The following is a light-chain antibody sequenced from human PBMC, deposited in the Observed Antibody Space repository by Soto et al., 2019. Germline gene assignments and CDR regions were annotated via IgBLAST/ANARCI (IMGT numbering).Light chain of an antibody. CDR3: QQSYSTPRT. V-gene: IGKV1-39*01. CDR2: TAS. Sequence: DIQMTQSPSSLSASVRDRVTITCRASQSISSYLNWYQQKPGKAPKLLIYTASSLQSGVPSRFSGSGSGTDFTLTISSLQPEDFATYYCQQSYSTPRTFGQGTKADIK. CDR1: QSISSY. J-gene: IGKJ1*01.